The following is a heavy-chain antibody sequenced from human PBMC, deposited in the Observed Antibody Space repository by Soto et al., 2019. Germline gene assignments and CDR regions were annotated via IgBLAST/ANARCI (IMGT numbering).Heavy chain of an antibody. CDR3: ARVRATDYEIDY. Sequence: GGSLRLSCTASGFMFGSYWMTWVRHVPGKGLQWVANIKRDGSEKYYVDFVKGRFTISRDNADNSVFLDMNNLRVDDTATYYCARVRATDYEIDYWGQGALVTVSS. CDR1: GFMFGSYW. CDR2: IKRDGSEK. D-gene: IGHD4-17*01. J-gene: IGHJ4*02. V-gene: IGHV3-7*03.